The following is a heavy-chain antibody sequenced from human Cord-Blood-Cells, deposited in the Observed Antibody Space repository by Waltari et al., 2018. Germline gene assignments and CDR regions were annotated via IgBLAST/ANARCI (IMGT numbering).Heavy chain of an antibody. V-gene: IGHV4-34*01. Sequence: QVQLQQWGAGLLKPSETLSLTCAVYGGSFSGYYWSWIRQPPGKGLEWIGEINHSGSTNYNPSLKSRVTISVDTSKNQFSLKLSSVTAADTAVYYCARDPDCSGGSCYNYWGQGTLVTVSS. CDR1: GGSFSGYY. D-gene: IGHD2-15*01. CDR2: INHSGST. CDR3: ARDPDCSGGSCYNY. J-gene: IGHJ4*02.